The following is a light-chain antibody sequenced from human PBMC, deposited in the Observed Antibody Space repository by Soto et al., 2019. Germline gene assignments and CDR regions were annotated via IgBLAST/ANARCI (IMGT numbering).Light chain of an antibody. CDR1: QSVSNNY. J-gene: IGKJ1*01. Sequence: EIVLTQSPGTLSLSPGERATLSCRASQSVSNNYLAWYQQKPGQAPRLVIYGASSRGTGIPDRFSASGSGTDFTLTISRLEPEDFAVYYCQQYGSSGTFGQGTKVDIK. CDR2: GAS. V-gene: IGKV3-20*01. CDR3: QQYGSSGT.